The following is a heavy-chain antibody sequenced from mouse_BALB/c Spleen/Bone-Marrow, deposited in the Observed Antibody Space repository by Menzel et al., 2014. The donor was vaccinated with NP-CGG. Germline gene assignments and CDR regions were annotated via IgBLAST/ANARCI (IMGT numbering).Heavy chain of an antibody. D-gene: IGHD1-1*01. Sequence: EVHLVESGGGLVQPGGSLKLSCAASGFDFSRYWMSWVRQAPGKGLEWIGEINPESSTINYTPSLKDKFIISKDNAKKTLYLQMSKVRSEDTALDYCARLNYYSNLLVWGAGTTVTVSP. V-gene: IGHV4-1*02. CDR1: GFDFSRYW. CDR2: INPESSTI. CDR3: ARLNYYSNLLV. J-gene: IGHJ1*01.